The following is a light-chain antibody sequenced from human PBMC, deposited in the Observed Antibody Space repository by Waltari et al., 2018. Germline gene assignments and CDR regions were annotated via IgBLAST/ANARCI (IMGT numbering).Light chain of an antibody. CDR3: SSYAGSSKGV. J-gene: IGLJ2*01. V-gene: IGLV2-23*02. CDR1: SSDVGNYER. CDR2: AVS. Sequence: QSALTQPASVSGSPGQSITISCTGTSSDVGNYERVSWYQQHPGKAPKLMIYAVSKRPSGVSDRFSGSKSGDMASLTISGLQTEDEAEYFCSSYAGSSKGVFGGGTKVTVL.